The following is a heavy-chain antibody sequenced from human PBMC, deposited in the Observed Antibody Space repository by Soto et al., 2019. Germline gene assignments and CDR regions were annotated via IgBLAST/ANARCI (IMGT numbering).Heavy chain of an antibody. D-gene: IGHD2-21*01. Sequence: SETLSLTCTVSGGSISSGDYYWSWIRQPPGKGLEWIGYIYYSGSTYYNPSLKSRVTISVDTSKNQFSLKLSSVTAADTAVYYCARGRDDGEEGMDVWGQGTTVTVSS. V-gene: IGHV4-30-4*01. CDR1: GGSISSGDYY. CDR2: IYYSGST. J-gene: IGHJ6*02. CDR3: ARGRDDGEEGMDV.